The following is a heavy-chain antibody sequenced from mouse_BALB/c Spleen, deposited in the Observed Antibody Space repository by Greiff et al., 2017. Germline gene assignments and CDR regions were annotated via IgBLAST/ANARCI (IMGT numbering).Heavy chain of an antibody. J-gene: IGHJ1*01. CDR2: ISSGGST. CDR3: ARGKDDYYGRGYFDV. D-gene: IGHD1-1*01. Sequence: EVQVVESGGGLVKPGGSLKLSCAASGFTFSSYAMSWVRQTPEKRLEWVASISSGGSTYYPDSVKGRFTISRDNARNILYLQMSSLRSEDTAMYYCARGKDDYYGRGYFDVWGAGTTVTVSS. CDR1: GFTFSSYA. V-gene: IGHV5-6-5*01.